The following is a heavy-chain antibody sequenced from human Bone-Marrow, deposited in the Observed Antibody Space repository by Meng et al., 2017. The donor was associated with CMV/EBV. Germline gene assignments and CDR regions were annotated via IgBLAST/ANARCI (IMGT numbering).Heavy chain of an antibody. Sequence: GESLKISCAASGFTFSNAWMSWVRQAPGKGLEWVGRIKSKTDGGTTDYAAPVKGRFTISRDDSKNTLYLQMNSLKTEDTAVYYCTTDTHGGYCSSTSCYYFDYWCQGTLVNVSS. J-gene: IGHJ4*02. D-gene: IGHD2-2*01. V-gene: IGHV3-15*01. CDR3: TTDTHGGYCSSTSCYYFDY. CDR1: GFTFSNAW. CDR2: IKSKTDGGTT.